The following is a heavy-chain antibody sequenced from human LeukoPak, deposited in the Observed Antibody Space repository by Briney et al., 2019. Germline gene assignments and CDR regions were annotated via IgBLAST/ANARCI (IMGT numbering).Heavy chain of an antibody. Sequence: PSETLSLTCTVSGGSISSSSYYWSWIRQPPGKGLEWIGYIYYSGGTNYNPSLKSRVTISVDTSKNQFSLKLSSVTAADTAVYYCARELISAPYYYYYMDVWGKGTTVTVSS. V-gene: IGHV4-61*01. D-gene: IGHD6-19*01. J-gene: IGHJ6*03. CDR3: ARELISAPYYYYYMDV. CDR1: GGSISSSSYY. CDR2: IYYSGGT.